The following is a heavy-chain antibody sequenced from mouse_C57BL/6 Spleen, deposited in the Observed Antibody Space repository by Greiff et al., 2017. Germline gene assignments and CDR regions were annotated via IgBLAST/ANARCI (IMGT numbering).Heavy chain of an antibody. Sequence: EVKLVESGGGLVQPGGSLKLSCAASGFTFSDYGMAWVRQAPRKGPEWVAFISNLAYSIYYADTVTGRFTISRENAKNTLYLEMSSLRSEDTAMYYCARQDSSLSYFDVWGTGTTVTVSS. D-gene: IGHD1-1*01. CDR1: GFTFSDYG. CDR3: ARQDSSLSYFDV. V-gene: IGHV5-15*01. CDR2: ISNLAYSI. J-gene: IGHJ1*03.